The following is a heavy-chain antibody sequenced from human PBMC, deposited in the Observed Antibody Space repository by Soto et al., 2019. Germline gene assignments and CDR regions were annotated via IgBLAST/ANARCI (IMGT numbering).Heavy chain of an antibody. CDR3: ARDRVVVAADHGMDV. J-gene: IGHJ6*02. CDR2: IYYSGST. Sequence: PSETLSLTCTVSGGSISSGDYYWSWIRQPPGKGLEWIGYIYYSGSTYYNPSLKSRVTISVDTSKNQFSLKLSSVTAADTAVYYCARDRVVVAADHGMDVWGQGTKVTVSS. V-gene: IGHV4-30-4*01. CDR1: GGSISSGDYY. D-gene: IGHD2-15*01.